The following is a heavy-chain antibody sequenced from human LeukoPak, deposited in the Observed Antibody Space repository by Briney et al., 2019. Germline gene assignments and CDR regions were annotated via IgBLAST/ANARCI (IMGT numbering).Heavy chain of an antibody. D-gene: IGHD1-14*01. CDR2: IYSGGST. Sequence: GGSLRLSCAASGFTVSSNYMSWVRQAPGKGLEWVSVIYSGGSTYYADPVKGRFTISRDNSKNTLYLQMNSLRAEDTAVYYCAREKTGTTTTGPQTHWGQGTLVTVSS. CDR1: GFTVSSNY. J-gene: IGHJ4*02. V-gene: IGHV3-66*02. CDR3: AREKTGTTTTGPQTH.